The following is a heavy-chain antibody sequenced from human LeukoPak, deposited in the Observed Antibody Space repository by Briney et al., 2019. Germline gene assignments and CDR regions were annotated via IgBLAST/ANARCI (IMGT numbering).Heavy chain of an antibody. CDR3: ARDFLSGAGKGFPPFDY. V-gene: IGHV3-7*01. CDR1: GFTLSSYW. CDR2: NKEDGTDK. D-gene: IGHD6-13*01. Sequence: PGGSLRLSCAASGFTLSSYWMTWIRQAPGKGLEWVANNKEDGTDKYYVDSVKGRFTISRDNTKNSLFLQLNSLRAEDTAVYYCARDFLSGAGKGFPPFDYWGQGTLVTVSS. J-gene: IGHJ4*02.